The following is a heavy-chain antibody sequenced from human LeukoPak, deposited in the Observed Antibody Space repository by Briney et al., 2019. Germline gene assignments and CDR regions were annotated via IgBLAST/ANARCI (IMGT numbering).Heavy chain of an antibody. Sequence: PSETLSLTCTVSAGSISNDYWSWIRQPAGKGREWIGRIYTSGSINYNPSLQRRLPMSVDTSKNQFSLKLTSVTAADTAVYYCAREYCSSSSCFHYSYYYFMDVWGKGTKVTVSS. CDR3: AREYCSSSSCFHYSYYYFMDV. V-gene: IGHV4-4*07. J-gene: IGHJ6*04. CDR2: IYTSGSI. CDR1: AGSISNDY. D-gene: IGHD2-2*01.